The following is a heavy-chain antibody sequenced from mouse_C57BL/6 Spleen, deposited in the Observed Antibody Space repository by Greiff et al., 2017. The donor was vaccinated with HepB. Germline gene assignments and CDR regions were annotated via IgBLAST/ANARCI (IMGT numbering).Heavy chain of an antibody. Sequence: QVQLKESGPGLVQPSQSLSITCTVSGFSLTSYGVHWVRQSPGKGLEWLGVIWRGGSTDYNAAFMSRLSITKDNSKSQVFFKMNSLQADDTAIYYCAKRGYGSSYWYFDVWGTGTTVTVSS. V-gene: IGHV2-5*01. D-gene: IGHD1-1*01. CDR3: AKRGYGSSYWYFDV. CDR1: GFSLTSYG. CDR2: IWRGGST. J-gene: IGHJ1*03.